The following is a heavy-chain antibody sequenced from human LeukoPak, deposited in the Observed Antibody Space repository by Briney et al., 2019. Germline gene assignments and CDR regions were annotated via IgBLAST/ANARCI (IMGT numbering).Heavy chain of an antibody. Sequence: GGSLRLSCAASGFTVGSKYMSWVRQAPGKGPEWVSVIYSGDSTYYADSVKGRFTISRDNPKNTLYLQMNSLRAEDTAVYYCARGADIAAALFDYWGQGTLVTVSS. CDR1: GFTVGSKY. CDR3: ARGADIAAALFDY. D-gene: IGHD6-13*01. V-gene: IGHV3-66*01. J-gene: IGHJ4*02. CDR2: IYSGDST.